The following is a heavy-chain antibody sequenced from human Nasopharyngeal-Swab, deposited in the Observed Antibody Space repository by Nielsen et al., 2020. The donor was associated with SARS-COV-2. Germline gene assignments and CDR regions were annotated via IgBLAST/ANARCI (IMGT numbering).Heavy chain of an antibody. CDR2: TYNRSEWYN. CDR3: ARDEGAHNS. V-gene: IGHV6-1*01. J-gene: IGHJ4*02. D-gene: IGHD3-16*01. CDR1: GDSVSNDRVD. Sequence: SQTLSLTCAISGDSVSNDRVDWNWIRQSPSRGLEWLGRTYNRSEWYNDYAVSVKSRITITPATSTNQFSLQLNSVTPEDTAVYYCARDEGAHNSWGQGTLVTVSS.